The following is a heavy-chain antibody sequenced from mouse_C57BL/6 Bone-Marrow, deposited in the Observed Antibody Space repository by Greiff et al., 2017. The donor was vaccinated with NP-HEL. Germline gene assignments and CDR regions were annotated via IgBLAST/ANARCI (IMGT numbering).Heavy chain of an antibody. CDR1: GFSLTSYG. Sequence: VKLQESGPGLVQPSQSLSITCTVSGFSLTSYGVHWVRQSPGKGLEWLGVIWSGGSTDYNAAFISRLSISKDNSKSQVFFKMNSLQADDTAIYYCARGLRRRGFAYWGQGTLVTVSA. CDR3: ARGLRRRGFAY. D-gene: IGHD2-4*01. J-gene: IGHJ3*01. V-gene: IGHV2-2*01. CDR2: IWSGGST.